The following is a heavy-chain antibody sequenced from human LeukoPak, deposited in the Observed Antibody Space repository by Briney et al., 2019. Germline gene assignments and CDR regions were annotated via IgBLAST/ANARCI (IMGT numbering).Heavy chain of an antibody. D-gene: IGHD2-15*01. CDR1: GGSFSGYY. CDR3: ARDLVGVRVQMGMYYYGMDV. CDR2: INHSGST. Sequence: PSETLSLTCAVYGGSFSGYYWSWIRQPPGKGLEWIGEINHSGSTNYNPSLKSRVTISVDTSKNQFSLKLSSVTAADTAVYYCARDLVGVRVQMGMYYYGMDVWGQGTTVTVSS. V-gene: IGHV4-34*01. J-gene: IGHJ6*02.